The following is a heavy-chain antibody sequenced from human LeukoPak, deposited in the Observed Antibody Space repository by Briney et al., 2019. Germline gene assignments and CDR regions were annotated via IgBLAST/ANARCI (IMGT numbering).Heavy chain of an antibody. CDR2: IYPGDSDT. CDR1: GYSFTSYW. V-gene: IGHV5-51*01. J-gene: IGHJ6*03. Sequence: GESLKTSCKGSGYSFTSYWIGWVRQMPGKGLEWMGIIYPGDSDTRYSPSFQGQVTISADKSISTAYLQWSSLKASDTAMYYCARHRGGYCSGGSCYGLSYYYYYYMDVWGKGTTVTVSS. D-gene: IGHD2-15*01. CDR3: ARHRGGYCSGGSCYGLSYYYYYYMDV.